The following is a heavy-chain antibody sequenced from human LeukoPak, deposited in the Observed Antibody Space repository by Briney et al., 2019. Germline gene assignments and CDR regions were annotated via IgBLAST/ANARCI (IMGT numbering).Heavy chain of an antibody. D-gene: IGHD3-3*01. CDR3: ARDPSYDQGLDY. CDR1: GDSVSSNTAA. J-gene: IGHJ4*02. Sequence: SQTLSLTCAISGDSVSSNTAAWYWIRQSPSRGLEWLGRTFYRSKWIYEYAVSVRGRIIISVDTSENQFSLHLSSVTPEDTAVYYCARDPSYDQGLDYWGRGTLVTVSS. CDR2: TFYRSKWIY. V-gene: IGHV6-1*01.